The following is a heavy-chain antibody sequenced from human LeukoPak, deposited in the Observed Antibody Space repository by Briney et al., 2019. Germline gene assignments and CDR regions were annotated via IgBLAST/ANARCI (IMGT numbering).Heavy chain of an antibody. Sequence: GGSLRLSCAASGFTFSSYAMSWVRQAPGKGLEWVSAISGSGGSTYYADSVKGRFTISRDNSKNTLYLQMNSLRAEDTAVYYCAMAGYCSSTSCHPGHFDYWGQGTLVTVSS. CDR2: ISGSGGST. CDR1: GFTFSSYA. V-gene: IGHV3-23*01. CDR3: AMAGYCSSTSCHPGHFDY. J-gene: IGHJ4*02. D-gene: IGHD2-2*03.